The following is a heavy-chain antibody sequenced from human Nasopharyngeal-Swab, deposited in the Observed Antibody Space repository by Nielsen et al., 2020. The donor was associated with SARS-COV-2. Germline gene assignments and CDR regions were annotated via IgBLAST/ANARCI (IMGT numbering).Heavy chain of an antibody. Sequence: GRQAPGKGLERVANIKQEGREKDYVDSVKGRVTISRDNSKNSLYLQMNTLRDEDTAVYYCAKGLRSSSCYEDYWGQVTQVTVSS. J-gene: IGHJ4*02. CDR3: AKGLRSSSCYEDY. CDR2: IKQEGREK. D-gene: IGHD6-13*01. V-gene: IGHV3-7*03.